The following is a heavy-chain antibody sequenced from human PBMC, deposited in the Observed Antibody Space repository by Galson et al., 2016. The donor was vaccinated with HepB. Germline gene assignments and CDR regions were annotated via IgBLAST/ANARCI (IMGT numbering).Heavy chain of an antibody. CDR1: GFTFSRYG. D-gene: IGHD1-26*01. CDR3: ARTAFSYSGSYWWFHP. J-gene: IGHJ5*02. V-gene: IGHV3-30*03. Sequence: SLRLSCAVSGFTFSRYGMYWVRQAPAKGLEWVALISYDGSTKYYADSVQGRFTISRDNSKNTLYLQMNSLRAEDTAVYYCARTAFSYSGSYWWFHPWGQGTLVTVSS. CDR2: ISYDGSTK.